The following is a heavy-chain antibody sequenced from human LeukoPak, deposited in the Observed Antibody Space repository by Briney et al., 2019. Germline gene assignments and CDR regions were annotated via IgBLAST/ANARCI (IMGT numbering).Heavy chain of an antibody. CDR1: GFTFSSYG. J-gene: IGHJ4*02. Sequence: PGGPLRLSCAASGFTFSSYGMHWVRQAPGKGLEWVAVIWYDGSDKYYADSVKGRFTISRDNSKNTLYLQMNSLRAEDTAVYYCVRTLWTAYYSSFDYWGQGTLVTVSS. CDR2: IWYDGSDK. V-gene: IGHV3-33*01. D-gene: IGHD3/OR15-3a*01. CDR3: VRTLWTAYYSSFDY.